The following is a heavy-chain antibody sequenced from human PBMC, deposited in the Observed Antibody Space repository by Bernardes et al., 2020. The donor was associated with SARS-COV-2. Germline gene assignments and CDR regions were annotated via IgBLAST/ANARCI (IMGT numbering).Heavy chain of an antibody. CDR3: AKDQSSGRYGDAFDI. J-gene: IGHJ3*02. D-gene: IGHD6-19*01. CDR1: GFTFSSYA. Sequence: GGSLRLSCAASGFTFSSYAMSWVRQAPGKGLEWVLAISRSGGSTYYADSVKGRFTISRDNSKNTLYLQMNSLRAEDTAVYYCAKDQSSGRYGDAFDIWGQGTMVTVSS. V-gene: IGHV3-23*01. CDR2: ISRSGGST.